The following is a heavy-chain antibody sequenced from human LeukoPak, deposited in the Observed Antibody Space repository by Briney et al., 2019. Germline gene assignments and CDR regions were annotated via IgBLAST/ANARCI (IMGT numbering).Heavy chain of an antibody. CDR3: ARGDYDLSGSYHYGMDV. V-gene: IGHV3-30-3*01. D-gene: IGHD3-10*01. CDR2: MSSDGNKK. J-gene: IGHJ6*02. Sequence: GGSLRLSCAAPGFTFNNYTMHWVRQAPGKGLEWVAVMSSDGNKKFYAEYVKGRFTISRDNSENTLYLEMNSLRGEDTAVYYCARGDYDLSGSYHYGMDVWGQGTTVTVSS. CDR1: GFTFNNYT.